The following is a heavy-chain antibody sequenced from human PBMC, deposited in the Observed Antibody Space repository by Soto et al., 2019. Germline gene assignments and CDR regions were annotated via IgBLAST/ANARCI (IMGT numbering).Heavy chain of an antibody. V-gene: IGHV4-59*01. J-gene: IGHJ6*02. CDR3: ARDRVVVVAANRGRYGMDV. CDR2: IYYSGST. Sequence: PSETLSLTCTVSGGSISSYYWSWIRQPPGKGLEWIGYIYYSGSTNYNPSLKSRVTISVDTSKSQFSLKLSSVTAADTAVYYCARDRVVVVAANRGRYGMDVWGQGTTVTVSS. D-gene: IGHD2-15*01. CDR1: GGSISSYY.